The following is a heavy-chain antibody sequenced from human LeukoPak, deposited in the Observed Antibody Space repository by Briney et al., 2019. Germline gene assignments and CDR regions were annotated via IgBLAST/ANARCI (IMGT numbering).Heavy chain of an antibody. J-gene: IGHJ4*02. V-gene: IGHV3-72*01. D-gene: IGHD1-26*01. CDR3: ARSGRSGSYYSDFDY. CDR2: TRNKASSYTT. Sequence: GGSLRLSCAASGFTFSDHYMDWVRQAPGKGLEWVGRTRNKASSYTTEYAASVKGRFTISRDDSNNSLYLQMNSLKTDDTAVYYCARSGRSGSYYSDFDYWGQGTLVTVSS. CDR1: GFTFSDHY.